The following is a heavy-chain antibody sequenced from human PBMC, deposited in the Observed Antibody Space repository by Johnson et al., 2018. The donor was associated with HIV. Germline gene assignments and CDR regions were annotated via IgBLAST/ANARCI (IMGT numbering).Heavy chain of an antibody. CDR1: GFTFSSYG. CDR3: ARVYSSSSAHAFDI. Sequence: QLVESGGGVVQPGRSLRLSCAASGFTFSSYGIHVVRQAPDKGLEWVAFIWHDGRDVYYADSVKGRFTISRDNSKNTLYLQMNSLRAEDTAVYYCARVYSSSSAHAFDIWGQGTMVTVSS. D-gene: IGHD6-6*01. V-gene: IGHV3-33*08. J-gene: IGHJ3*02. CDR2: IWHDGRDV.